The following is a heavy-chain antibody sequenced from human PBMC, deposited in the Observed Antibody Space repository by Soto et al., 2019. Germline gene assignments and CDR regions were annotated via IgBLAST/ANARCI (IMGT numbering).Heavy chain of an antibody. D-gene: IGHD3-3*01. V-gene: IGHV3-30-3*01. J-gene: IGHJ6*02. CDR2: ISNDGSNY. Sequence: QVQLVESGGGGVQPGRSLRLSCAASGFTFTRYAMHWLRQAPGKGLEWVAVISNDGSNYYSADSVRGRFTISRDNTKNTLFLQMSSLRGEDSGVYYCARGTTLAIFDYGMGVWGQGTTVTVSS. CDR3: ARGTTLAIFDYGMGV. CDR1: GFTFTRYA.